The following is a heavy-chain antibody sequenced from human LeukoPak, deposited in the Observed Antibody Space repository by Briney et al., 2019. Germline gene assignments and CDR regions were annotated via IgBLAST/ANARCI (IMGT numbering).Heavy chain of an antibody. D-gene: IGHD1-26*01. Sequence: ASVKVSCKAFGYTFTSNYMHWVRQAPGQGPEWMGVISPSGGSTTYAQKFQGRVTLTRDMSTSTDYLELSSLRSDDTAVYYCARVGIRGSFYYYYYMDVWGKGTTVTISS. V-gene: IGHV1-46*01. CDR1: GYTFTSNY. J-gene: IGHJ6*03. CDR2: ISPSGGST. CDR3: ARVGIRGSFYYYYYMDV.